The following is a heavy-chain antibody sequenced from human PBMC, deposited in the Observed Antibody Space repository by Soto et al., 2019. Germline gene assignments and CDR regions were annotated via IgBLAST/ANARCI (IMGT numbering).Heavy chain of an antibody. D-gene: IGHD4-17*01. CDR1: GFTFSSYA. CDR2: ISYDGSNK. J-gene: IGHJ5*02. Sequence: GGSLRLSCAASGFTFSSYAMHWVRQAPGKGLEWVAVISYDGSNKYYADSVKGRFTISRDNSKNTLYLQMNSLRAEDTAVYYCARDGAIYGLWYNWFDPWGKGTLVTV. V-gene: IGHV3-30-3*01. CDR3: ARDGAIYGLWYNWFDP.